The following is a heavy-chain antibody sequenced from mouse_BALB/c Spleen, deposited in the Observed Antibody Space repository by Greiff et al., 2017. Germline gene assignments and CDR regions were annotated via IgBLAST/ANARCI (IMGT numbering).Heavy chain of an antibody. J-gene: IGHJ4*01. Sequence: VQLKESGPGLVKPSQSLSLTCTVTGYSITSDYAWNWIRQFPGNKLEWMGYISYSGSTSYNPSLKSRISITRDTSKNQFFLQLNSVTTEDTATYYCARNYGRSRHYYAMDYWGQGTSVTVSS. CDR3: ARNYGRSRHYYAMDY. V-gene: IGHV3-2*02. D-gene: IGHD1-1*01. CDR2: ISYSGST. CDR1: GYSITSDYA.